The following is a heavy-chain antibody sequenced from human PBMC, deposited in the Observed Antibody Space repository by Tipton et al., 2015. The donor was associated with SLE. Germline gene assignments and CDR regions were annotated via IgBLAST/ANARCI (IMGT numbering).Heavy chain of an antibody. CDR2: INHSGST. Sequence: TLSLTCAVYGGSFSGYYWSWIRQPPGKGLEWIGEINHSGSTNYNPSLKSRVTISVDTSKNQFSLKLSSVTAADTAVYYCAREGGFKYYFDYWGQGTLVTVSS. V-gene: IGHV4-34*01. J-gene: IGHJ4*02. CDR3: AREGGFKYYFDY. D-gene: IGHD5-12*01. CDR1: GGSFSGYY.